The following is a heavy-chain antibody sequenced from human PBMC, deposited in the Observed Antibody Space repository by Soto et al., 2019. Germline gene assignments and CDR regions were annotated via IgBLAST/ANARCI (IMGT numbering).Heavy chain of an antibody. J-gene: IGHJ6*02. Sequence: QVQLLQSGAEVKKPGSSVRVSCEASGGTFRTYAISWVRQAPGQGLEWMGEIIPIFGTVNYAQRFQGRVTITAEESTTTVYMDLRSLRSEDTAVYYWAKGAVAGTPTSYYYYGMDVWGQGTTVTVSS. CDR2: IIPIFGTV. D-gene: IGHD6-19*01. CDR3: AKGAVAGTPTSYYYYGMDV. V-gene: IGHV1-69*12. CDR1: GGTFRTYA.